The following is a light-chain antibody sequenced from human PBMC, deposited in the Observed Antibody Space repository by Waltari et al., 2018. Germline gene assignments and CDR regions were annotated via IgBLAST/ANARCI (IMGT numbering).Light chain of an antibody. CDR3: QQSYSTPLT. J-gene: IGKJ5*01. CDR2: DAS. V-gene: IGKV1-39*01. CDR1: RELDSY. Sequence: DIQMTQSPSSLSTSLGDRVTITCRASRELDSYLNWYQKKPGKAPKLLIYDASTLQRGVPPRFRGGGSGTDFTLTISGLQPEDFTTYFCQQSYSTPLTFGQGTRREIK.